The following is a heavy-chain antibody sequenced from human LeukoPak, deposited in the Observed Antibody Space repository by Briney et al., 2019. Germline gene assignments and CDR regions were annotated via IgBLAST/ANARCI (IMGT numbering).Heavy chain of an antibody. V-gene: IGHV4-59*11. CDR1: GGSLRGQH. CDR3: ARDGGARSFTNGLNWFDP. D-gene: IGHD2-8*01. J-gene: IGHJ5*02. CDR2: IFSSGNT. Sequence: SETLFLTCLVSGGSLRGQHWNWIRQPPGKGLEWIGYIFSSGNTNSNPSLRSRLTLSLVASKNQFSLKLKSVTAADTAVYYCARDGGARSFTNGLNWFDPWGQGILVTVSS.